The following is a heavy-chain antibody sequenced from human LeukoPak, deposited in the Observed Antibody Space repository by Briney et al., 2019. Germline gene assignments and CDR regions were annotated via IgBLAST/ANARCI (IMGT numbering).Heavy chain of an antibody. CDR3: ARDWTHNFGY. Sequence: GGSLRLSCAASGFTFSDYSMNWVRQAPGKGLEWISYIGIDSGNTNYADSVKGRFTISGDKAKNSLYLQMNSLRAEDTAVYYCARDWTHNFGYWGQGTLVTVSS. CDR2: IGIDSGNT. CDR1: GFTFSDYS. J-gene: IGHJ4*02. D-gene: IGHD1-20*01. V-gene: IGHV3-48*01.